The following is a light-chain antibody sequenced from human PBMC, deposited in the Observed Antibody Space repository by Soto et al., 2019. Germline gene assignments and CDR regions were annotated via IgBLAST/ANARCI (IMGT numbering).Light chain of an antibody. CDR1: QSVSSSY. V-gene: IGKV3-20*01. Sequence: EIVLTQSPGTLSLSPGERATLSCRASQSVSSSYLAWYQQKPGQAPRLLIYGASSRATGIPDRFSGSGSGTDVTLTISRLEPEDFAVYYCQQYGGSPLYTFGQGTKLEIK. J-gene: IGKJ2*01. CDR2: GAS. CDR3: QQYGGSPLYT.